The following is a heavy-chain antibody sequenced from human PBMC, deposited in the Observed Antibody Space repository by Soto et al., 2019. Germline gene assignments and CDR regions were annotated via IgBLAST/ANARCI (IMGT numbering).Heavy chain of an antibody. J-gene: IGHJ4*02. Sequence: PGGSLRLSCTASGFAFDDYYMDWVRQVPGKGLEWIGRTRDKPNNYAAEYVASVKGRFTISRDASKDSMYLQMNTVKTEDTAVYYCARDTGGSYEYWGQGDLVTVS. V-gene: IGHV3-72*01. CDR3: ARDTGGSYEY. D-gene: IGHD1-26*01. CDR2: TRDKPNNYAA. CDR1: GFAFDDYY.